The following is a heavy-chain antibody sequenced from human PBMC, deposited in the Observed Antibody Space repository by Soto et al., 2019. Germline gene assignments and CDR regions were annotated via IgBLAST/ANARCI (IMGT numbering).Heavy chain of an antibody. Sequence: GGSLRLSCAASGFTFDDYAMHWVRQAPGKGLEWVSGISWNSGSIGYADSVKGRFTISRDNAKNSLYLQMNRLRAEDTAWYYGGKRGSSGWYFDYWGQGTLVTVSS. V-gene: IGHV3-9*01. D-gene: IGHD6-19*01. CDR3: GKRGSSGWYFDY. J-gene: IGHJ4*02. CDR2: ISWNSGSI. CDR1: GFTFDDYA.